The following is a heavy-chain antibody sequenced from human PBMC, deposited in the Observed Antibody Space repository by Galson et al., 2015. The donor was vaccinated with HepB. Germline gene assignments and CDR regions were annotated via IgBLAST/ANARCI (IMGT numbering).Heavy chain of an antibody. J-gene: IGHJ3*02. CDR3: VADWEKAKNPKGAFVI. D-gene: IGHD5-24*01. V-gene: IGHV1-58*02. CDR2: IIVVSGVA. CDR1: GFTLISSA. Sequence: SVKVSWKASGFTLISSAIERVRQARGQRLEWIVWIIVVSGVADYAQEFQERVTITSVLSRRTVYMDLSGLKFEDTAVDYCVADWEKAKNPKGAFVIWGQGTMVTVSS.